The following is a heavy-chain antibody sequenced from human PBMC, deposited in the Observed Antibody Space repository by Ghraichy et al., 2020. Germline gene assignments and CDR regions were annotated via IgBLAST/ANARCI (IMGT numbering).Heavy chain of an antibody. CDR1: GGTFSSYA. CDR2: IIPIFGTA. J-gene: IGHJ6*03. CDR3: ARVVATTSYYYYYMDV. Sequence: SVKVSCKASGGTFSSYAISWVRQAPGQGLEWMGGIIPIFGTANYAQKFQGRVTITADESTSTAYMELSSLRSEDTAVYYCARVVATTSYYYYYMDVWGKGTTVTVSS. V-gene: IGHV1-69*13. D-gene: IGHD5-12*01.